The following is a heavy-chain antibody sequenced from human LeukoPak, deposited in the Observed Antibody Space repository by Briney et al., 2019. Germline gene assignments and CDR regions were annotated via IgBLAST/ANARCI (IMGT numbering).Heavy chain of an antibody. CDR2: IYYSGST. D-gene: IGHD2-15*01. CDR3: ARERKYCSGGSSYYYYYYMDV. CDR1: GGSISSYY. J-gene: IGHJ6*03. V-gene: IGHV4-59*12. Sequence: SETLSLTCTVSGGSISSYYWSWIRQPPGRGLEWIGYIYYSGSTNYNPSLKSRVTISVDTSKNQFSLKLSSVTAADTAVYYCARERKYCSGGSSYYYYYYMDVWGKGTTVTVSS.